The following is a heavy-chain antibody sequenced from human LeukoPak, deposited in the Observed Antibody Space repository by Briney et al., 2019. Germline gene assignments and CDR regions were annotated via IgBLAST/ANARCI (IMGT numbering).Heavy chain of an antibody. CDR2: ISFDGSHE. CDR3: ARGGKCSDGKCYLIDY. D-gene: IGHD2-15*01. CDR1: GLTFSNSA. Sequence: GGSLTLSCVASGLTFSNSAMHWVRQAPGKGLEWVAIISFDGSHERYGDSVKGRFTLSRDNSKNTLYLQINSLRTEDTAVYYCARGGKCSDGKCYLIDYWGQGTLVTVSS. J-gene: IGHJ4*02. V-gene: IGHV3-30*04.